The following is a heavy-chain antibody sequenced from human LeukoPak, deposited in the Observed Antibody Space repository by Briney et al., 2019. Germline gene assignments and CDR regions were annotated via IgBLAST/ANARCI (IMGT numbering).Heavy chain of an antibody. CDR1: GFTFSSYW. V-gene: IGHV3-7*01. J-gene: IGHJ6*03. D-gene: IGHD3-10*01. Sequence: GGSLRLSCAASGFTFSSYWMSWVRQAPGKGLEWVANIKQDGSEKYYVDSVKGRFTISRDNAKNSLFLQMNSLRAEDTAVYYCARDSFFGSGLGALDYYHMDVWGKGTTVTVSS. CDR3: ARDSFFGSGLGALDYYHMDV. CDR2: IKQDGSEK.